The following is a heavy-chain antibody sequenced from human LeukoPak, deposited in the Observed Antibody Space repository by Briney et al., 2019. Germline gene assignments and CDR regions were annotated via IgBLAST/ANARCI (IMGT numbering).Heavy chain of an antibody. Sequence: PGGSLRLSWAASGFSVSTNYMNWVRQAPGKGLEWVSILYSGSDTYYSDPVKGRFTISRDDSRNTLFLHMSSLKAEDTAIYYCARVGDHFHWFLDLWGRGTLVGVSS. CDR3: ARVGDHFHWFLDL. J-gene: IGHJ2*01. CDR2: LYSGSDT. CDR1: GFSVSTNY. V-gene: IGHV3-53*01. D-gene: IGHD2-21*01.